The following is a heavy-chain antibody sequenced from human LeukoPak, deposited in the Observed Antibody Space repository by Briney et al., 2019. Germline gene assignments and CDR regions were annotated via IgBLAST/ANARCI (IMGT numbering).Heavy chain of an antibody. V-gene: IGHV1-2*02. CDR2: INPNSGGT. CDR1: GYTFTGYY. Sequence: GASVKVSCKACGYTFTGYYMHWVRQAPGQGLEWMGWINPNSGGTNYAQKFQGRVTMTRDTSISTAYMELSRLRSDDTAVYYCARVRRITIFGVVIIKWAYFDYWGKGTLVTVSS. J-gene: IGHJ4*02. D-gene: IGHD3-3*01. CDR3: ARVRRITIFGVVIIKWAYFDY.